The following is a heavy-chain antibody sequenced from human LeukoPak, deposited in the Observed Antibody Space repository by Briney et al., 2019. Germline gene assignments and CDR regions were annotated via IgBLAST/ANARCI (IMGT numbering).Heavy chain of an antibody. CDR1: GGSISSSSYY. V-gene: IGHV4-39*07. CDR2: IYYSGST. Sequence: SETLSLTCTVSGGSISSSSYYWGWIRQPPGKGLEWIGSIYYSGSTYYNPSLKSRVTMSVDTSKNQFSLKLSSVTAADTAVYYCARVNYYGSGFDYWGQGTLVTVSS. D-gene: IGHD3-10*01. CDR3: ARVNYYGSGFDY. J-gene: IGHJ4*02.